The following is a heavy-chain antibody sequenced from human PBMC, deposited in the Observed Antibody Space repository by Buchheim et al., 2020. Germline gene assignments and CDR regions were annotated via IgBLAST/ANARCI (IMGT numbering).Heavy chain of an antibody. CDR3: AKDRRSSSGRFRDGMDV. Sequence: EVQLLESGGGLVQPGGSLRLSCAASGFTFSSYAMSWVRQAPGKGPEWVSAISGSGGSTYYADSVKGRFTISRDNSKNTLYLQMNSLRAEDTAVYYCAKDRRSSSGRFRDGMDVWGQGTT. D-gene: IGHD6-13*01. CDR2: ISGSGGST. J-gene: IGHJ6*02. V-gene: IGHV3-23*01. CDR1: GFTFSSYA.